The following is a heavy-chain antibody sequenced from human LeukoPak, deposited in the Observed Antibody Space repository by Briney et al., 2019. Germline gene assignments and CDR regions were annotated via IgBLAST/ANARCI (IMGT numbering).Heavy chain of an antibody. D-gene: IGHD6-13*01. CDR3: ARDESSSWSAGLLDY. V-gene: IGHV3-7*01. CDR1: GFTFSSYW. CDR2: IKQDGSEK. J-gene: IGHJ4*02. Sequence: GGSLRLSCAASGFTFSSYWMSWVRQAPGKGLEWVANIKQDGSEKYYVDSVKGRFTISRDNAKNSLYLQMNSLRAEDTAVYYCARDESSSWSAGLLDYWGQGTLVTVSS.